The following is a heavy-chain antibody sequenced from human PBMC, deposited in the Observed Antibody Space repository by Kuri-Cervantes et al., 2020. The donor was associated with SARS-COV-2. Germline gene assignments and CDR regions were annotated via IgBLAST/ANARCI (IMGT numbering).Heavy chain of an antibody. CDR1: GYTFTSYD. CDR3: ASGEVPYDADY. D-gene: IGHD3-22*01. V-gene: IGHV1-8*03. Sequence: ASVNVSCKASGYTFTSYDINWVRQATGQGLEWMGWMNPDSGNTGYAQKFQGRLTITRDTSISTAYMELSSLRSEDTSVYYCASGEVPYDADYWGQGTLVTVSS. CDR2: MNPDSGNT. J-gene: IGHJ4*02.